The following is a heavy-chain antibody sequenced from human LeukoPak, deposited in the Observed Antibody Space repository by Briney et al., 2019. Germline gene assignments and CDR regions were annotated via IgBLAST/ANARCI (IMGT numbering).Heavy chain of an antibody. J-gene: IGHJ5*02. V-gene: IGHV4-59*01. CDR3: ARGGYYYGSGSYYNEPQNWFDP. CDR2: IYYSGST. CDR1: GGSISSYY. Sequence: SETLSLTCTVSGGSISSYYWSWIRQPPGKGLEWIGYIYYSGSTNYNPSLKSRVTISVDTSKNQFSLKLSSVTAADTAVYYCARGGYYYGSGSYYNEPQNWFDPWGQGTLVTVSS. D-gene: IGHD3-10*01.